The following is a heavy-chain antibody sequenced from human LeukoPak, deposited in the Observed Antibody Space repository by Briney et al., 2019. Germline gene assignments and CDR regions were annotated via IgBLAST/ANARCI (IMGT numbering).Heavy chain of an antibody. CDR1: GLTFSSYA. J-gene: IGHJ6*03. D-gene: IGHD2/OR15-2a*01. CDR3: AKASTWAEFYYYYMDV. Sequence: PGGSLRLSCAASGLTFSSYAMSSVRQAPGQGLEWVSAISGSGGSTHYADSVKGRFTISRDNSKNTLYLQMNCLRAEDTAVYYCAKASTWAEFYYYYMDVWGKGTTVTVSS. CDR2: ISGSGGST. V-gene: IGHV3-23*01.